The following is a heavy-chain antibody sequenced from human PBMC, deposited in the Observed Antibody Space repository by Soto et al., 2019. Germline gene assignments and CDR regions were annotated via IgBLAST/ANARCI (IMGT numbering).Heavy chain of an antibody. CDR1: GFTFSTHA. V-gene: IGHV3-23*01. CDR3: AREGGRIGGWFGRKFDS. CDR2: ISSGGTTT. D-gene: IGHD6-19*01. Sequence: GGSLRLSCAASGFTFSTHAMSWVRQAPGKGLEWVSSISSGGTTTFYAASVEGRFTISRDKSKNTLYLQMNGLRADDTAVYYCAREGGRIGGWFGRKFDSWGQGTQVTVSS. J-gene: IGHJ4*02.